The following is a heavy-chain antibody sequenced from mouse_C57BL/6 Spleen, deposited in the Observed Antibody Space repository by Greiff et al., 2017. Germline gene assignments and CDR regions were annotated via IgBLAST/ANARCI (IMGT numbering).Heavy chain of an antibody. Sequence: EVQLQQSGPELVKPGASVKISCKASGYSFTDYNMNWVKQSNGKSLEWIGVINPNYGTTSYNQKFKGKATLTVDQSSSTAYMQLNSLTSEDSAVYYCATTAQATSLYAMDYWGQGTSVTVSS. J-gene: IGHJ4*01. V-gene: IGHV1-39*01. CDR3: ATTAQATSLYAMDY. CDR2: INPNYGTT. D-gene: IGHD3-2*02. CDR1: GYSFTDYN.